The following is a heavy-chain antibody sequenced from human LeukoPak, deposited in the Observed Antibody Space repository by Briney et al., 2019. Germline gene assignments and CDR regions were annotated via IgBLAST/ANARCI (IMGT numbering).Heavy chain of an antibody. CDR1: GGSFSGYY. Sequence: SETLSLTCAVYGGSFSGYYWSWIRQPPGKGLEWIGEINHSGSTNYNPSLKSRVTISVDTSKNQFSLKLSSVTAADTAVYYCARDSYSSGWYGRWFDPWGQGTPVTVSS. CDR2: INHSGST. V-gene: IGHV4-34*01. CDR3: ARDSYSSGWYGRWFDP. J-gene: IGHJ5*02. D-gene: IGHD6-19*01.